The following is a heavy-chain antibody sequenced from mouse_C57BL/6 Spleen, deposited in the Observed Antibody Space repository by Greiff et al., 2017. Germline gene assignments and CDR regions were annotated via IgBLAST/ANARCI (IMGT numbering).Heavy chain of an antibody. CDR3: ARAMVRRAMDD. J-gene: IGHJ4*01. Sequence: EVQVVESGGDLVKPGGSLKLSCAASGFTFSSYGMSWVRQTPDKRLEWVATISSGGSYTYYPDSVKGRFTISRDNAKNTLYLQMSSLKSEDTAMYYCARAMVRRAMDDWGQGTSVTVSS. D-gene: IGHD2-2*01. CDR1: GFTFSSYG. CDR2: ISSGGSYT. V-gene: IGHV5-6*01.